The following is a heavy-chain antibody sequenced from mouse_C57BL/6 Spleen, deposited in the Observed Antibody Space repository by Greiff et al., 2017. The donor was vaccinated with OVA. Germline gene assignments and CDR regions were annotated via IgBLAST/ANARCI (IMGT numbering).Heavy chain of an antibody. J-gene: IGHJ3*01. V-gene: IGHV1-75*01. Sequence: VKLMESGPELVKPGASVKISCKASGYTFTDYYINWVKQRPGQGLEWIGWIFPGSGSTYYNEKFKGKAPLTVAKSSSTAYMLLSSLTSEDSAVYFCARSYYGSSSAWFAYWGQGTLVTVSA. CDR1: GYTFTDYY. CDR3: ARSYYGSSSAWFAY. CDR2: IFPGSGST. D-gene: IGHD1-1*01.